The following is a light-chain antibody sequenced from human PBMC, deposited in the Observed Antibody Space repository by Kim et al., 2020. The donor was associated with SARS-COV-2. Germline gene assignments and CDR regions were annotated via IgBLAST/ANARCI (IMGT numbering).Light chain of an antibody. CDR1: SLRNYY. J-gene: IGLJ1*01. V-gene: IGLV3-19*01. CDR3: NSRDSSGNHYV. Sequence: SSELTQDPAVSVALGQTVRITCQGDSLRNYYANWYQQKPGQAPVLVIYGKNNRPSGIPDRFSGSSSGNTASLTITGAQVEDEADYYCNSRDSSGNHYVFG. CDR2: GKN.